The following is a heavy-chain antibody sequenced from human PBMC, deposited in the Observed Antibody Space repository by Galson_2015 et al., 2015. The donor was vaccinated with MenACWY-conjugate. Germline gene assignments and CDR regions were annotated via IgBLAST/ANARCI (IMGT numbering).Heavy chain of an antibody. V-gene: IGHV3-48*03. CDR3: ARGTYRSGSSI. CDR1: GFTLMSYH. D-gene: IGHD6-19*01. Sequence: SLRLSCAASGFTLMSYHMNWVRQAPGKGLEWISFIGNSGSPIHYADSVKGRFTISRDNAKNSLFLHMNSLRAEDTAVYYCARGTYRSGSSIWGQGTLVTVSS. CDR2: IGNSGSPI. J-gene: IGHJ4*02.